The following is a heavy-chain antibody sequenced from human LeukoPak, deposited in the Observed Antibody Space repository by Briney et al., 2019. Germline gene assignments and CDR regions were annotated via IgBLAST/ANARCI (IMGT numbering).Heavy chain of an antibody. CDR2: VYHSGST. J-gene: IGHJ4*02. CDR1: GGSISSSNW. D-gene: IGHD3-10*01. V-gene: IGHV4-4*02. Sequence: SETLSLTCAVSGGSISSSNWWSWVRQPPGKGLEWIGEVYHSGSTNYNPSLKSRVTISVDKSKNQFSLKLSSVAAADTAVYYCARVGRGVIPDYWGQGTLVTVSS. CDR3: ARVGRGVIPDY.